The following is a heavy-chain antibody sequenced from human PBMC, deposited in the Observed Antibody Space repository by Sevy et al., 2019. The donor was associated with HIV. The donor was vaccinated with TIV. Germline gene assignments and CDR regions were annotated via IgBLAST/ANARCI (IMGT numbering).Heavy chain of an antibody. J-gene: IGHJ4*02. D-gene: IGHD2-2*01. CDR2: ISGSGGST. V-gene: IGHV3-23*01. CDR1: GFTFSSYA. Sequence: GGSLRLSCAASGFTFSSYAMSWVRQAPGKGLEWVSAISGSGGSTYYAHSVKGRFTISRDNSKNTLYLQMNSLRAEDTAVYYCAKGGDIVVVPAAMALDYWGQGTLVTVSS. CDR3: AKGGDIVVVPAAMALDY.